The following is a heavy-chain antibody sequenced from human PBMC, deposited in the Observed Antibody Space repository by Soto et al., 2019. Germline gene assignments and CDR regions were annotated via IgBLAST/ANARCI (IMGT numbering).Heavy chain of an antibody. D-gene: IGHD6-19*01. J-gene: IGHJ5*02. Sequence: SEMLSLPCAVYGGTFSGYYWSWIRQPPGKGLEWIGEINHSGSTNYNPSLKSRVTISVDTSKNQFSLKLSSVTAADTAVYYCARGSSPDPLVAVAGTGPAIQSFDPWGQG. CDR2: INHSGST. CDR1: GGTFSGYY. CDR3: ARGSSPDPLVAVAGTGPAIQSFDP. V-gene: IGHV4-34*01.